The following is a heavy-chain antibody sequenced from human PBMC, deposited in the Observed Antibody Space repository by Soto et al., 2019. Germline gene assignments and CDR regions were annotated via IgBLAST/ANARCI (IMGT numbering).Heavy chain of an antibody. CDR3: ARGRGLLWFGNDY. CDR1: GGSFSGYY. D-gene: IGHD3-10*01. J-gene: IGHJ4*02. Sequence: SEPLSLTCAVYGGSFSGYYWSWIRQPPGKGLEWIGEINHSGSTNYNPSLKSRVTISVDTSKNQFSLKLSSVTAADTAVYYCARGRGLLWFGNDYWGQGTLVTVS. CDR2: INHSGST. V-gene: IGHV4-34*01.